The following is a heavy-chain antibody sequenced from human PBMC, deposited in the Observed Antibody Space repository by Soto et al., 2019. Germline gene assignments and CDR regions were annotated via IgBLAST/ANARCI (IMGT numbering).Heavy chain of an antibody. D-gene: IGHD4-4*01. CDR3: ARVVTPAGRKTYYYYGMDA. CDR2: IYYSGST. Sequence: PWETLSLTCTASGGSISSYYWSWIRQPPGKGLEWIGYIYYSGSTNYNPSLKSRVTISVGTSKNQFSLKLSSVTAADTAVYYCARVVTPAGRKTYYYYGMDAWGQGTTVTVSS. CDR1: GGSISSYY. J-gene: IGHJ6*02. V-gene: IGHV4-59*01.